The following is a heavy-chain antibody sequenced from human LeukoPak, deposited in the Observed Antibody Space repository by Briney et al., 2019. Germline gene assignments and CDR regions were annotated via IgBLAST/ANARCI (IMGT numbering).Heavy chain of an antibody. D-gene: IGHD6-19*01. CDR1: GGSFSGYY. CDR3: ARDYEQWLPSHFDY. Sequence: PSETLSLTCAVYGGSFSGYYWSWIRQPPGKGLEWIGEINHSGSTNYNPSLKSRVTISVDTSKNQFSLQLNSVTPEDTAVYYCARDYEQWLPSHFDYWGQGTLVTVSS. V-gene: IGHV4-34*01. CDR2: INHSGST. J-gene: IGHJ4*02.